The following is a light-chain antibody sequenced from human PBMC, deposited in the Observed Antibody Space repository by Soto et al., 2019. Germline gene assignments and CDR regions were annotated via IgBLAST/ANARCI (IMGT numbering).Light chain of an antibody. Sequence: IVLTHSPGTLSLSPGDRATLSCRASQSVSNNYLAWYQQKPGQAPRLLIYGASNRATGIPDRFSGSGSGTDFTLTISRLEPEDFAVYYCQQYGSSGTFGQGTKVDIK. CDR1: QSVSNNY. CDR3: QQYGSSGT. CDR2: GAS. V-gene: IGKV3-20*01. J-gene: IGKJ1*01.